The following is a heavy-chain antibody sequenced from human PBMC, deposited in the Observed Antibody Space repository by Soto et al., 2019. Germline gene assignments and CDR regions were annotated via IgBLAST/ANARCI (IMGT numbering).Heavy chain of an antibody. CDR1: GFTFTTYG. D-gene: IGHD3-22*01. CDR2: ISYDGRVK. CDR3: ATEKEWMIVGDY. V-gene: IGHV3-30*03. Sequence: QVQLVESGGGVVQPGRSLRLSCAASGFTFTTYGMHWVRQAPGKGLEWVAVISYDGRVKFYADSVKGRFTISRDNSINTVYLQMNSLRVEGTAVYYCATEKEWMIVGDYWGQGTLVTVYS. J-gene: IGHJ4*02.